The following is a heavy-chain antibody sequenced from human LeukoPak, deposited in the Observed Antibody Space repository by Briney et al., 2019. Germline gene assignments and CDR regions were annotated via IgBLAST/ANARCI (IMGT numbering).Heavy chain of an antibody. J-gene: IGHJ5*02. CDR1: GGSISSSSYY. V-gene: IGHV4-39*01. D-gene: IGHD2-15*01. CDR2: IYYSGST. CDR3: ARVAVVAATAWFDP. Sequence: SGTLSLTCTVSGGSISSSSYYWGWIRQPPGKGLEWIGSIYYSGSTYYNPSLKSRVTISVDTSKNQFSLKLSSVTAADTAVYYCARVAVVAATAWFDPWGQGTLVTVSS.